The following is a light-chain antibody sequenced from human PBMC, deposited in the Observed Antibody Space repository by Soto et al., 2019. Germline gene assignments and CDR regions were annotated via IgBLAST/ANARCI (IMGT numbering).Light chain of an antibody. V-gene: IGKV3-20*01. CDR2: DAC. J-gene: IGKJ1*01. Sequence: ESVLTQSPGTLSLSPGDRATLSCRASQSVSSNYLAWYQQKPGQAPRLLIYDACGRATGIPYRFSGSGSGTDFTLIISRLEPEDFAVYYCQQYGRSPWTFGQGTKVEVK. CDR3: QQYGRSPWT. CDR1: QSVSSNY.